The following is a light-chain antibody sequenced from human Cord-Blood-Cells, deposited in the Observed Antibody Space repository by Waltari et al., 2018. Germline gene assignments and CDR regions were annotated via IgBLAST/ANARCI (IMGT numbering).Light chain of an antibody. V-gene: IGKV1-39*01. CDR3: QQSYSTPYT. CDR2: AAS. CDR1: QSISSY. Sequence: DIQMTQSPSSMSASVGDRVTTTCRASQSISSYLNWYQQKPGKAPKLLIYAASSLQSGGPSRFSGSGSGTDFTLTISSLQPEDFATYYCQQSYSTPYTFGQGTKLEIK. J-gene: IGKJ2*01.